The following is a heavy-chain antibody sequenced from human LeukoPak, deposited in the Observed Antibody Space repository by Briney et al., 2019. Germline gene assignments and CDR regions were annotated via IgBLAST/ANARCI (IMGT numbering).Heavy chain of an antibody. V-gene: IGHV3-30*02. J-gene: IGHJ6*03. CDR3: ARDPEGGDYYYYMDV. CDR1: GFTLRTYG. D-gene: IGHD2-21*01. CDR2: IQYDGSNK. Sequence: GGSLRLSCAGSGFTLRTYGMHWVRQAPGKGLEWVAYIQYDGSNKQYADSVKGRFSISRDNSENILYLQMNSLRAEDTAVYYCARDPEGGDYYYYMDVWGKGTTVTVSS.